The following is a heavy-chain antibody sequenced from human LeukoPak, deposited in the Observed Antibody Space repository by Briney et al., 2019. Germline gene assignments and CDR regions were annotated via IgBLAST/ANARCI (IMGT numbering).Heavy chain of an antibody. CDR3: ATNPRGVIITAHYFDY. CDR1: GYTFTGYY. D-gene: IGHD3-10*01. J-gene: IGHJ4*02. Sequence: ASVKVSCKASGYTFTGYYMHWVRQATGQGLEWMGGIIPIFGTANYAQKFQGRVTITADESTSTAYMELSSLRSEDTAVYYCATNPRGVIITAHYFDYWGQGTLVTVSS. CDR2: IIPIFGTA. V-gene: IGHV1-69*13.